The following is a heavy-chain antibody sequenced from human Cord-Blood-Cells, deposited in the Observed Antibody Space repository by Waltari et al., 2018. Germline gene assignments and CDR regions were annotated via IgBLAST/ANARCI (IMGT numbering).Heavy chain of an antibody. J-gene: IGHJ3*02. Sequence: QVQLVESGGGVVQPGGSLRLSCAAAGFPFISYAMHLVRKAPGKGLEWVAVIAYDGSNKYYADSVKGRFTISRDNSKNTLYLQMNSLRAEDTAVYYCARQINWGYAFDIWGQGTMVTVSS. CDR2: IAYDGSNK. CDR1: GFPFISYA. V-gene: IGHV3-30-3*01. CDR3: ARQINWGYAFDI. D-gene: IGHD7-27*01.